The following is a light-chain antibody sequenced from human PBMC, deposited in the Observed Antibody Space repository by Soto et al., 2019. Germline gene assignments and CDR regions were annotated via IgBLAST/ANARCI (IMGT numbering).Light chain of an antibody. V-gene: IGLV2-8*01. CDR2: VVT. CDR1: SSDVGAYNY. Sequence: QSALTQPPSASGSPGQSVTISCTGTSSDVGAYNYVSWYQQYPGKAPKLMIYVVTKRPSGVPDRFSGSKSDKTASLTVSGLQHEDEADYYCTSYAGSNIWVFGGGTKLTVL. J-gene: IGLJ3*02. CDR3: TSYAGSNIWV.